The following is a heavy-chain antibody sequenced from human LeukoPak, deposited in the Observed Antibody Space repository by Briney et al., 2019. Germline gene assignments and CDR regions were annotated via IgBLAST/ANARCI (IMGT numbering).Heavy chain of an antibody. CDR2: ISYSGST. CDR1: GGSISSSSFY. CDR3: ARVNNWFDP. J-gene: IGHJ5*02. V-gene: IGHV4-39*01. Sequence: SETLSLTCTVSGGSISSSSFYWGWIRQPPGKGLEWIAIISYSGSTYYNPSLKSRVTISVDTSKNQFSLKLSSVTAADTAVYYCARVNNWFDPWGQGTLVTVSS.